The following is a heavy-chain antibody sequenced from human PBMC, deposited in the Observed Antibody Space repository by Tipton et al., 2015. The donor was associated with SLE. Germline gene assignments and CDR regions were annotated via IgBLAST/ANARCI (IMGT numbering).Heavy chain of an antibody. D-gene: IGHD3-10*01. CDR3: AREVYSGSYYYYYGMDV. CDR1: GYSFTRHD. CDR2: MNPNSANT. Sequence: QVQLVQSGAEVKKPGASVKVSCKASGYSFTRHDINWVRQATGQGLEWMGWMNPNSANTGYAQKFQGRVTMTRDTSISTAYMELTSLRSDDTAVYYCAREVYSGSYYYYYGMDVWGQGTTVTISS. V-gene: IGHV1-8*01. J-gene: IGHJ6*02.